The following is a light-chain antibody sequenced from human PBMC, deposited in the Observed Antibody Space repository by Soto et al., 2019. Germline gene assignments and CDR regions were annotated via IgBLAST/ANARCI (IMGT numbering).Light chain of an antibody. Sequence: DIQMTQSPSTLSASVGDRVTITCRASQNINIWLAWYQQKPGKAPKLLIFDASSLESGVPPRFSGSGSGTEFTLTISSLQPDDFATYYFRQYNSYSWTFGQGTKVEIK. CDR1: QNINIW. CDR2: DAS. CDR3: RQYNSYSWT. J-gene: IGKJ1*01. V-gene: IGKV1-5*01.